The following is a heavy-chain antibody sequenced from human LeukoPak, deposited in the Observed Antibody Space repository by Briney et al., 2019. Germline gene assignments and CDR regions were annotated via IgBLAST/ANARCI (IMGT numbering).Heavy chain of an antibody. CDR3: AKDLSSIMITFGGVNDAFDI. CDR1: GFTFSNYA. J-gene: IGHJ3*02. Sequence: GGSLRLSCAASGFTFSNYALSWVRQAPGKGLEWVSTISGNGDNTYYADSVKGRFTISRDNSKNTVSLQMNSLRAEDTAVYYCAKDLSSIMITFGGVNDAFDIWGQGTMVTVSS. CDR2: ISGNGDNT. D-gene: IGHD3-16*01. V-gene: IGHV3-23*01.